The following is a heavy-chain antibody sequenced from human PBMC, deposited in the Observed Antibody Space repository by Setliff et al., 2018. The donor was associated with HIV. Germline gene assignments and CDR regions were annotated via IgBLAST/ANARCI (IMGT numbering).Heavy chain of an antibody. CDR2: IYYSGTT. CDR3: AREFSSSSFDQ. CDR1: GGSISSGSHY. V-gene: IGHV4-39*02. J-gene: IGHJ4*02. D-gene: IGHD6-6*01. Sequence: PSETLSLTCSVSGGSISSGSHYWGWIRQAPGKGLEWIGNIYYSGTTFYNPSLKSRVSISVDTPRNEFSLKLTSVTAADTAVYYCAREFSSSSFDQWGQGTLVTVSS.